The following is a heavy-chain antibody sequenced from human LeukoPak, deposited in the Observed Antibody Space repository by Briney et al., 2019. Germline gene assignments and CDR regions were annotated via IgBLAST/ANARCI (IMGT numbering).Heavy chain of an antibody. Sequence: SVKLSRTVSGYTLTELSIHWERQAPAPGNERKGGFEPEDGETIYAQKYQGRVTMTEDTSTDTAYMELSSLRSEDTGVYYCATSGYSGYTGFCYWGQGTLVTVSS. D-gene: IGHD5-12*01. V-gene: IGHV1-24*01. CDR1: GYTLTELS. CDR2: FEPEDGET. CDR3: ATSGYSGYTGFCY. J-gene: IGHJ4*02.